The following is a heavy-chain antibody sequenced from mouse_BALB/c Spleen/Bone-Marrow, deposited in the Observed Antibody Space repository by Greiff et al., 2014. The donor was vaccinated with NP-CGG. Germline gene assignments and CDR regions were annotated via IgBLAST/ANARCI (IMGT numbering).Heavy chain of an antibody. CDR2: INPSNGGT. V-gene: IGHV1S81*02. Sequence: VQLQQSGAELVKPGASVKLSCKASGYSFTRYYMYWVKQRPGQGLEWIGEINPSNGGTNFNEKFKSKATLTVDKSSSTAYMQFSSLTSEGSAAYYCTRSNYGYWYFDVWGAGTTVTVSS. J-gene: IGHJ1*01. D-gene: IGHD1-1*01. CDR1: GYSFTRYY. CDR3: TRSNYGYWYFDV.